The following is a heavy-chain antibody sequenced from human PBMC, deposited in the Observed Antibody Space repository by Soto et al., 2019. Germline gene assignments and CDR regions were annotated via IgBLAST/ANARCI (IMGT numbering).Heavy chain of an antibody. CDR2: INPNSGGT. CDR3: ARDRQQQLVELHY. CDR1: GYTFTGYY. Sequence: ASVKVSCKASGYTFTGYYMHWVRQAPGQGLEWMGWINPNSGGTNYAQKFQGWVTMTRDTSISTAYMELSRLRSDDTAVYYCARDRQQQLVELHYWGQETLVTVSS. V-gene: IGHV1-2*04. D-gene: IGHD6-13*01. J-gene: IGHJ4*02.